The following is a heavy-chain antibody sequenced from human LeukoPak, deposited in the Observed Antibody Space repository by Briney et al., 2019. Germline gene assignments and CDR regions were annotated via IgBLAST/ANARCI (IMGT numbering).Heavy chain of an antibody. CDR3: CREVGNWNDIDF. CDR1: GYRFTSYG. J-gene: IGHJ4*02. V-gene: IGHV1-18*01. D-gene: IGHD1-1*01. Sequence: GASVKVSCKASGYRFTSYGITWVRQAPGQGREWMGWISTYSGNTDYAQKFHDRVTMTTDTSTSTAYLELRSLSYDDTAVYYCCREVGNWNDIDFWGQGTLVTVSS. CDR2: ISTYSGNT.